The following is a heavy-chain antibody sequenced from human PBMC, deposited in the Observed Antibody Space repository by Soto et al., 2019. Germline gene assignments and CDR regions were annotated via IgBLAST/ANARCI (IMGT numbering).Heavy chain of an antibody. CDR1: GDSVSSDSGV. CDR2: TYYRSKWYN. J-gene: IGHJ6*02. CDR3: AGIASFSGMEV. V-gene: IGHV6-1*01. D-gene: IGHD2-21*01. Sequence: SQTLSLTCAISGDSVSSDSGVWIWIRQSPSRGLEWLGRTYYRSKWYNDYAVSVKSRITINPDTSKNQFSLQLDSVIHEDTAVYYCAGIASFSGMEVWGQGTPVTVSS.